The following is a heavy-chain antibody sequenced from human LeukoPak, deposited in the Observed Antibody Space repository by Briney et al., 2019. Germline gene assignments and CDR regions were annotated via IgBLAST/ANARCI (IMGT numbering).Heavy chain of an antibody. CDR1: GYSFTSYW. V-gene: IGHV5-10-1*01. CDR2: IDPSDSYT. J-gene: IGHJ5*02. CDR3: ARHYDFWSGVKLDDP. D-gene: IGHD3-3*01. Sequence: GESLRISCKGSGYSFTSYWISWVRQMPGKGLEWMGRIDPSDSYTNYSPSFQGHVTISADKSISTAYLQWSSLKASDTAMYYCARHYDFWSGVKLDDPWGQGTLVTVSS.